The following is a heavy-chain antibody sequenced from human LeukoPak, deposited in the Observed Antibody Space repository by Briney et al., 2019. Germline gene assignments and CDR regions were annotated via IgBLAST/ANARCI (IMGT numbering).Heavy chain of an antibody. D-gene: IGHD3-10*01. V-gene: IGHV3-30*18. Sequence: GGSLRLSCAASGFTFSSYGMHWVRQAPGKGLEWVAVISYDGSNKYYADSVKGRSTISRDNSKNTLYLQMNSLRAEDTAVYYCAKGALLWFGELHQYFDYWGQGTLVTVSS. CDR1: GFTFSSYG. CDR3: AKGALLWFGELHQYFDY. CDR2: ISYDGSNK. J-gene: IGHJ4*02.